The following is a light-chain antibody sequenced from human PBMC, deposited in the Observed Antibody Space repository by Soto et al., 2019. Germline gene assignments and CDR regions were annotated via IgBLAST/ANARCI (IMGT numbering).Light chain of an antibody. CDR1: SSDVGGYNY. J-gene: IGLJ1*01. CDR2: EVS. CDR3: CSYAGSYTLYV. Sequence: QSALTQPASVSGSPGQSITISCTGTSSDVGGYNYVSWYQQHPGKAPKVMIYEVSNRPSGVSNRFSGSKSGNTASLTISGLQADDEADYYCCSYAGSYTLYVFGTGTKLTVL. V-gene: IGLV2-14*01.